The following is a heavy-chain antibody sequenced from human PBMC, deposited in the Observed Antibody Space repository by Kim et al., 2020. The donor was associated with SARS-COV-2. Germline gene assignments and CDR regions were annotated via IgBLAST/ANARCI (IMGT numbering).Heavy chain of an antibody. CDR1: GGSISSYY. J-gene: IGHJ6*02. CDR3: ASSEIGSSWYGDLYYYGMDV. CDR2: IYYSGST. Sequence: SETLSLTCTVSGGSISSYYWSWIRQPPGKGLEWIGYIYYSGSTNYNPSLKSRVTISVDTSKNQFSLKLSSVTAADTAVYYCASSEIGSSWYGDLYYYGMDVWGQGTTVTVSS. D-gene: IGHD6-13*01. V-gene: IGHV4-59*13.